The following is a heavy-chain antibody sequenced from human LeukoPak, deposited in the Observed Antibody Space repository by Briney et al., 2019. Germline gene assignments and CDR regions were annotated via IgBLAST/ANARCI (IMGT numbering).Heavy chain of an antibody. D-gene: IGHD1-26*01. CDR2: INHSGST. V-gene: IGHV4-34*01. CDR1: GGSFSGYY. J-gene: IGHJ3*02. Sequence: SETLSLTCAVYGGSFSGYYWSWIRQPPGKGLEWIGEINHSGSTNYNPSLKSRVTISVDTSKNQFSLKLSSVTAADTAVYYCARGLVGATLSFDIWGQGAMVTVSS. CDR3: ARGLVGATLSFDI.